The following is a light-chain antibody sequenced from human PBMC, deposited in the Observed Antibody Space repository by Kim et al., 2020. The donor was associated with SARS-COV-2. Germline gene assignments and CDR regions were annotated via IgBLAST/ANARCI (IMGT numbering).Light chain of an antibody. Sequence: GQSVTISCTGTSSDVGSYNYVSWYQQHPGKVPKLILYDVNKWPPGVPDRFSGSKSGNTASLTISGLQAEDEADYHCCSYAGTYTWVFGGGTQLTVL. J-gene: IGLJ3*02. CDR2: DVN. CDR1: SSDVGSYNY. V-gene: IGLV2-11*03. CDR3: CSYAGTYTWV.